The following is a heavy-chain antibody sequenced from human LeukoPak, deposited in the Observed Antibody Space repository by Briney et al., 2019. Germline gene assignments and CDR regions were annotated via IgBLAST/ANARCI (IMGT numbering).Heavy chain of an antibody. D-gene: IGHD3-22*01. CDR2: ISAYNGNT. Sequence: ASVKVSCKASGYTFTSYGISGVRQAPGQGLEWMGWISAYNGNTNYAQKLQGRVTMTTDTSTSTAYMELRSLRSDDTAVYYCARLARSSGYYYYFDYWGQGTLVTVSS. CDR3: ARLARSSGYYYYFDY. CDR1: GYTFTSYG. J-gene: IGHJ4*02. V-gene: IGHV1-18*01.